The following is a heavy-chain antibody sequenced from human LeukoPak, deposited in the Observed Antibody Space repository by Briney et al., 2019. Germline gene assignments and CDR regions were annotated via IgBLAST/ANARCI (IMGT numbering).Heavy chain of an antibody. J-gene: IGHJ4*02. V-gene: IGHV1-2*02. CDR1: GYTFTCYY. CDR3: ARESPTFDY. Sequence: ASVKVSCKASGYTFTCYYMHWVRQAPGHGLEWTGSIHPNSGGTNYAQKFQGRVTMTRDTSISTAYMELSRLRSDDTAVYFCARESPTFDYWGQGTLVTVSS. CDR2: IHPNSGGT.